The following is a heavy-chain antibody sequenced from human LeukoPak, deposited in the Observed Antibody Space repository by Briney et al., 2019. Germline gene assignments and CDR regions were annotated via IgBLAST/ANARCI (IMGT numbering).Heavy chain of an antibody. D-gene: IGHD6-13*01. Sequence: GASVKVSCKASGYTFTSYYMHWVRQSPGQGLEWMGIINPSGGSTIYAQKLQGRVTNTRAMSTRTVYMELSRLRSEDTAVYYCARDGQQLAQTTVYYYYYYMDVWGKGTPVTVSS. V-gene: IGHV1-46*01. CDR2: INPSGGST. J-gene: IGHJ6*03. CDR1: GYTFTSYY. CDR3: ARDGQQLAQTTVYYYYYYMDV.